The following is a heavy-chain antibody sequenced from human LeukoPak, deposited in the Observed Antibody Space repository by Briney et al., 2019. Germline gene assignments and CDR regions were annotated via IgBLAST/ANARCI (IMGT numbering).Heavy chain of an antibody. D-gene: IGHD6-19*01. J-gene: IGHJ4*02. Sequence: GGSLSPSRAASGFAFSSYGTHWVRQAPGKGLEWVAVISYDGSDKYYADSVRGRFTISRDNSKNTLYLQMYSLGGEDTAVYYCAKGGVSNGWCSLMDYWGEGTVVSVSS. CDR3: AKGGVSNGWCSLMDY. CDR1: GFAFSSYG. V-gene: IGHV3-30*18. CDR2: ISYDGSDK.